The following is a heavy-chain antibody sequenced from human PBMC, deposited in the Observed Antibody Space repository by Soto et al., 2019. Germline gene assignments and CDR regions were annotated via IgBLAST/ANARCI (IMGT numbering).Heavy chain of an antibody. CDR1: GFTFSSYG. V-gene: IGHV3-33*01. CDR2: IWYDGSNK. Sequence: PGGSLRLSCAASGFTFSSYGMHWVRQAPGKGLEWVAVIWYDGSNKYYADSVRGRFTISRDNSKNTLYLQMNSLRAEDTAVYYCASLYGSGSYYIPRFDYWGQGTLVTVS. J-gene: IGHJ4*02. CDR3: ASLYGSGSYYIPRFDY. D-gene: IGHD3-10*01.